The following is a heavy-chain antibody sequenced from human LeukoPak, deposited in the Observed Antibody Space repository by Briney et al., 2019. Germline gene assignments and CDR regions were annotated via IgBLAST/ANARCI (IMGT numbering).Heavy chain of an antibody. D-gene: IGHD3-22*01. CDR3: AEANYYDSSGSGAFDI. V-gene: IGHV1-18*01. Sequence: ASVKVSCKASGYTFTTYGISWVRQAPGQGLEWMGWISAYNGNTNYAQKLQGRVTMTTDTSTSTAYMELSSLRSEDTAVYYCAEANYYDSSGSGAFDIWGQGTMVTVSS. J-gene: IGHJ3*02. CDR2: ISAYNGNT. CDR1: GYTFTTYG.